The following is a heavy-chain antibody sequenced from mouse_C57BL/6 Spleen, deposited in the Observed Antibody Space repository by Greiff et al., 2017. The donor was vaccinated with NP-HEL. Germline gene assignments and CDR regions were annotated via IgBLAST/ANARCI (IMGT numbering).Heavy chain of an antibody. V-gene: IGHV3-6*01. Sequence: QLKESGPGLVKPSQSLSLTCSVTGYSITSCYYWNWIRQFPGNKLEWMGYISYDGSNNYNPSLKNRISITRDTSKNQFFLKLNSVTTEDTATYYCARDDTTAPWFAYWGQGTLVTVSA. CDR2: ISYDGSN. J-gene: IGHJ3*01. CDR1: GYSITSCYY. CDR3: ARDDTTAPWFAY. D-gene: IGHD1-2*01.